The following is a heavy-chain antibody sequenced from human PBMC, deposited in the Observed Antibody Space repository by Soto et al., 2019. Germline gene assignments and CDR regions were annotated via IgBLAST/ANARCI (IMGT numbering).Heavy chain of an antibody. CDR1: GFTFTTYW. D-gene: IGHD3-10*01. V-gene: IGHV3-7*03. CDR3: VRGGHGSGSYLGSS. CDR2: IRQDGGAQ. Sequence: EEQLVESGGGLAQPGGSLRLSCVASGFTFTTYWMSWVRQAPGKGLEWVANIRQDGGAQYYVDSVKGRFTISRDNAKNSVYLQMDSLRVEDTAVYYCVRGGHGSGSYLGSSWGQGILVTASS. J-gene: IGHJ5*02.